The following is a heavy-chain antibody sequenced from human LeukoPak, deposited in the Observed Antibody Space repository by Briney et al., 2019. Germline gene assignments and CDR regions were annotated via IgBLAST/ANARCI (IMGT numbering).Heavy chain of an antibody. CDR2: ISSSSSYI. CDR1: GFTFSSYS. J-gene: IGHJ5*02. Sequence: GGSLRLSCAASGFTFSSYSMNWVRQAPGKGLEWVSSISSSSSYIYYADSVKGRFTISRDNAKNSLYLQMNSLRAEDTALYHCARDGFGLAGPFDPRGQGTLVTVSS. CDR3: ARDGFGLAGPFDP. V-gene: IGHV3-21*04. D-gene: IGHD3-10*01.